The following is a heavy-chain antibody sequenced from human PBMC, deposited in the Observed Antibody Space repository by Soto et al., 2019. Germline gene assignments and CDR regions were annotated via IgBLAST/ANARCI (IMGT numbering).Heavy chain of an antibody. CDR3: ARAPSKWERLHYYDY. V-gene: IGHV3-30-3*01. D-gene: IGHD1-26*01. CDR1: GFIFSTYA. CDR2: ISYDGSSK. Sequence: GGPLRLLCGASGFIFSTYAMHTVRQAPGKGLEWVAVISYDGSSKYYGDSVKGRFTISSDNSKTTPYLHMNSPRAEDTAVYYCARAPSKWERLHYYDYWGQGTQVTVSS. J-gene: IGHJ4*02.